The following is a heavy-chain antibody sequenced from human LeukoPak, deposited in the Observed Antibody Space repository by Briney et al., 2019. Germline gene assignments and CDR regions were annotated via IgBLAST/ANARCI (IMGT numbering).Heavy chain of an antibody. J-gene: IGHJ4*02. D-gene: IGHD1-26*01. CDR2: ISHSGST. V-gene: IGHV4-38-2*02. Sequence: SETLSLTCTVSDYSISSGYYWGWIRQPPGKGLEWIGSISHSGSTYYNPSLKSRVTISVDTSKNQFSLKLSSVTAADTAVYYCARVAGSYTTFYFDYWGQGTLVTVSS. CDR1: DYSISSGYY. CDR3: ARVAGSYTTFYFDY.